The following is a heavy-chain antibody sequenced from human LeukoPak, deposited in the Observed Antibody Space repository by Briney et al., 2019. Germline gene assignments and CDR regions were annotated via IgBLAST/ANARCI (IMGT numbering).Heavy chain of an antibody. CDR3: ARDEYCSSTRCLNWFDP. J-gene: IGHJ5*02. D-gene: IGHD2-2*01. Sequence: PSETLTLTCTVSGCSISSYYWSWIRQPAGKGLEWIGRIYTSGSTNYNPSLKSRVTMSVGTSKNQFSLKLSSVTAADTAVYYCARDEYCSSTRCLNWFDPWGQVTLVTVSS. CDR2: IYTSGST. V-gene: IGHV4-4*07. CDR1: GCSISSYY.